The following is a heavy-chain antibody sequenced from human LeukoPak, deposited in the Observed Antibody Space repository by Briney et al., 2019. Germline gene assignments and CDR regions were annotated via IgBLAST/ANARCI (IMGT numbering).Heavy chain of an antibody. Sequence: PGGSLRLSCAASGFTFSSHAMSWVRQAPGKGLEWVSNIYSGGNTYYADSVKGRFTISRDNSKNTVYLQMNSLRAGDTAVYFCARVRLDRSERNLDSFENWGQGTMVTVSS. CDR1: GFTFSSHA. V-gene: IGHV3-23*03. D-gene: IGHD1-14*01. J-gene: IGHJ3*01. CDR3: ARVRLDRSERNLDSFEN. CDR2: IYSGGNT.